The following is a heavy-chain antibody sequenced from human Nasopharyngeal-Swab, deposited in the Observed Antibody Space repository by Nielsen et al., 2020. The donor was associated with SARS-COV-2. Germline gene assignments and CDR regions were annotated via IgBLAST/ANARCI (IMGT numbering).Heavy chain of an antibody. J-gene: IGHJ4*02. V-gene: IGHV3-11*06. CDR2: ISHSSSQT. CDR3: ARVPFYSSGWYGVDYFDY. Sequence: WIRQPPGKGLERVSYISHSSSQTNYADSVKGRFTISRDNAKDMLYLQMNSLRAEDTAVYYCARVPFYSSGWYGVDYFDYWGQGTLVTVSS. D-gene: IGHD6-19*01.